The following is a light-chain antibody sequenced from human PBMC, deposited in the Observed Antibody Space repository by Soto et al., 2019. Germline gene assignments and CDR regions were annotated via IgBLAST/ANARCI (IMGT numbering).Light chain of an antibody. J-gene: IGKJ1*01. CDR2: GVS. CDR3: GQFVSAPPRT. Sequence: EIVLTQSPGTLSLSPGERATLSCRASQSVSSTFLAWYQQKPGQAPRLLIFGVSNMATGIPDRFSGSGSGTDFTLTISRLEPEDFAVYYCGQFVSAPPRTFGQGTKVEIK. V-gene: IGKV3-20*01. CDR1: QSVSSTF.